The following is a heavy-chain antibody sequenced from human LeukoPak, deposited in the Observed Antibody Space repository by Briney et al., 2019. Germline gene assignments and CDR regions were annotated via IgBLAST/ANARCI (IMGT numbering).Heavy chain of an antibody. J-gene: IGHJ4*02. Sequence: GSLRLSRAAPGFTVSSNYMSWVRQAPGKGLEWVSVIYRGGDTYYSDSVKGRFTISRDNSKNTLYLQINSLRAEDTAVYYCARGDGYNYFESWGQGTLVTVSS. CDR1: GFTVSSNY. V-gene: IGHV3-53*01. CDR3: ARGDGYNYFES. D-gene: IGHD5-24*01. CDR2: IYRGGDT.